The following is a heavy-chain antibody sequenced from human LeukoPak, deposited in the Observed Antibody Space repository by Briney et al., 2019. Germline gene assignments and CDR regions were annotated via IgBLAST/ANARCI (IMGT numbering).Heavy chain of an antibody. D-gene: IGHD1-26*01. CDR2: ISGGGGTT. V-gene: IGHV3-23*01. J-gene: IGHJ4*02. CDR1: GFTFSTYA. CDR3: AKDTRSGTGGWAFDY. Sequence: PGGSLRLSCAASGFTFSTYAVSWVRQAPGKGLEWVSAISGGGGTTYYADSVKGRFSISRDNSKNTLYLQMNSLRAEDTALYYCAKDTRSGTGGWAFDYLGQGTRVTVSS.